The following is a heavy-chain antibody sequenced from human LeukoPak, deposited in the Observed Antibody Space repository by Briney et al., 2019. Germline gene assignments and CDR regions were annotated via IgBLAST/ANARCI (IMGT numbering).Heavy chain of an antibody. CDR2: ISNDGSRK. J-gene: IGHJ4*02. CDR3: ARDRAWNYFDY. V-gene: IGHV3-30*03. Sequence: GGSLRLSCAPSGFTFSRHGMHWVRQAPGKGLEWVAIISNDGSRKYYAHSVEGRFTISRDNSKNTLYLQMDSLRAEDTAVYYCARDRAWNYFDYWGQGTLVSVST. CDR1: GFTFSRHG. D-gene: IGHD3-3*01.